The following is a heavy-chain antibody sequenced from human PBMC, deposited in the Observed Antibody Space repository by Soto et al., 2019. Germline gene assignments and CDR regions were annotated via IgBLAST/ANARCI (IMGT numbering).Heavy chain of an antibody. D-gene: IGHD3-10*01. CDR2: IYYSGST. CDR3: AREGSGSLNWFDP. J-gene: IGHJ5*02. CDR1: GGSIISYY. V-gene: IGHV4-59*01. Sequence: SETLSLTCTVSGGSIISYYWSWIRQPPGKGLEWIGYIYYSGSTNYNPSLKSRVTISVDTSKNQFSLKLSSVTAADTAVYYCAREGSGSLNWFDPWGQGTLVTVLL.